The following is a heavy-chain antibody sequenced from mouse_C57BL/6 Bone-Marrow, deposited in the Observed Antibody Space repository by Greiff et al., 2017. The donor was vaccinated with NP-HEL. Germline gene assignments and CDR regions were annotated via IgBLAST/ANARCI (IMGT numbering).Heavy chain of an antibody. Sequence: EVQVVESGPGLVKPSQSLSLTCSVTGYSITSGYYWNWIRQFPGNKLEWMGYISYDGSNNYNPSLKNRISITRDTSKNQFFLKLNSVTTEDTATYYCARGGDYYGSSYGWYFDVWGTGTTVTVSS. J-gene: IGHJ1*03. V-gene: IGHV3-6*01. D-gene: IGHD1-1*01. CDR1: GYSITSGYY. CDR3: ARGGDYYGSSYGWYFDV. CDR2: ISYDGSN.